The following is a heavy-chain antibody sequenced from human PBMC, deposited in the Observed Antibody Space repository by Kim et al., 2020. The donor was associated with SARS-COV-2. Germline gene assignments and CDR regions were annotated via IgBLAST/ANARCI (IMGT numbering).Heavy chain of an antibody. J-gene: IGHJ4*02. CDR2: INHSGST. CDR1: GGSFSGYY. CDR3: ARWSGYSYGYVDY. D-gene: IGHD5-18*01. Sequence: SETLSLTCAVYGGSFSGYYWSWIRQPPGKGLEWIGEINHSGSTNYNPSLKSRVTISVDTSKNQFSLKLSSVTAADTAVYYCARWSGYSYGYVDYWGQGTL. V-gene: IGHV4-34*01.